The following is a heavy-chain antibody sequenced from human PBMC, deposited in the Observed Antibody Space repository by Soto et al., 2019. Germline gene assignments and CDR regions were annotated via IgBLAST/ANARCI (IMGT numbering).Heavy chain of an antibody. J-gene: IGHJ6*03. CDR2: INPNGGVT. D-gene: IGHD1-26*01. CDR3: ARESGGATATLDYYYFYMDV. Sequence: QVQLVQSGAEVRKPGASVTVSCRSSGDSFNDYYIHWVRQAPGQGFEWMGWINPNGGVTKYAQKFQGWASMTRDTSIRTVYMQLSRLRSDDTGVYYCARESGGATATLDYYYFYMDVWGTGTTVTVSS. CDR1: GDSFNDYY. V-gene: IGHV1-2*04.